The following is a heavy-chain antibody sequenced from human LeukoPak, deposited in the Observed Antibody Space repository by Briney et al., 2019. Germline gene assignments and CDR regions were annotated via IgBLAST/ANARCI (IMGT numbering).Heavy chain of an antibody. CDR2: INAGNGNT. CDR1: GYTFTSYA. CDR3: ARVEYDYVWGSYRSTGYFDY. Sequence: ASVKVSCKASGYTFTSYAMHWVRQAPGQRLEWMGWINAGNGNTKYSQKFQGRVTITRDTSASTAYMELSSLRSEDTAVYYCARVEYDYVWGSYRSTGYFDYWGQGTLVTVSS. D-gene: IGHD3-16*02. J-gene: IGHJ4*02. V-gene: IGHV1-3*01.